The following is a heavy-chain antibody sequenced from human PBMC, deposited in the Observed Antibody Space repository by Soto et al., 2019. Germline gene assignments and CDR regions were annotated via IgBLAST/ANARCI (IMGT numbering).Heavy chain of an antibody. D-gene: IGHD2-15*01. Sequence: QVQLVESGGGVVQPGRSLRLSCAASGFIFSSYGIHWVRQAPGKGLEWVAVIWYDGSNKYYADSVKGRFTISRDNSKNTQYPQMNSLRGEDTAVYYCMTAETAGKTRDIVFFDYWGQGTLVTVSS. CDR1: GFIFSSYG. CDR2: IWYDGSNK. CDR3: MTAETAGKTRDIVFFDY. V-gene: IGHV3-33*01. J-gene: IGHJ4*02.